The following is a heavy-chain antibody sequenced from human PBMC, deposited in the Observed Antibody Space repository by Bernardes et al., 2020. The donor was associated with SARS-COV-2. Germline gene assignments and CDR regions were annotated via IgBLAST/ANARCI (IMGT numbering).Heavy chain of an antibody. J-gene: IGHJ6*02. D-gene: IGHD3-10*01. CDR3: SSSEYYNDYYFYGMDV. V-gene: IGHV4-59*02. CDR1: GGSVSSYY. CDR2: IYHSGRT. Sequence: SETLSLTCSVSGGSVSSYYWNWIRQSPGKGLEWIGYIYHSGRTMYNPSLKSRVTISVDTAKNQLSLKLSSVTAADTAVYYCSSSEYYNDYYFYGMDVWGQGTTVAVSS.